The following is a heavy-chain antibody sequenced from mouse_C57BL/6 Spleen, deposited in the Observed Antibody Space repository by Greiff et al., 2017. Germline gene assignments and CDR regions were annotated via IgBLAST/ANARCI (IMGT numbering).Heavy chain of an antibody. CDR3: ARTNYYGSILYYAMDY. D-gene: IGHD1-1*01. CDR1: GYTFTDHT. CDR2: IYPRDGST. Sequence: QVQLQQSDAELVQPGASVKISCKVSGYTFTDHTIHWMKQRPEQGLEWIGYIYPRDGSTKYNEKFKGKATLTADKSSSTAYMQLNSLTSEDSAVYVCARTNYYGSILYYAMDYWGQGTSVTVSS. J-gene: IGHJ4*01. V-gene: IGHV1-78*01.